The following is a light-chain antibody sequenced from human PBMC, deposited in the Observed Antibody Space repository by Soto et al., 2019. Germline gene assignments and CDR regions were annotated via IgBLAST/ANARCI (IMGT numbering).Light chain of an antibody. V-gene: IGKV3-11*01. J-gene: IGKJ4*01. CDR2: DAS. Sequence: EIVLTQSPATLSLSPGEIATLSCRASQSVGSYLAWYQQKPGQAPRLLIYDASNRAIAIPARFSGSGSGTDFTLTISSLEPEDFAFYYCQQRSNWPLTFGGGTKVEIK. CDR1: QSVGSY. CDR3: QQRSNWPLT.